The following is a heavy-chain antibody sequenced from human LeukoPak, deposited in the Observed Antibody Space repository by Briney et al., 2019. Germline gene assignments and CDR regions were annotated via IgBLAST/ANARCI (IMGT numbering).Heavy chain of an antibody. J-gene: IGHJ3*02. V-gene: IGHV3-7*01. D-gene: IGHD3-10*01. CDR3: ARSKRVCFGVGGAFDI. CDR2: IKEDGNEK. Sequence: GGSLRLSCATSGFNFSRYWINWVRQAPGKGLEWVANIKEDGNEKFYLDSVKGRFAISRDTAKKSVHLQMNSLRAEDTAVYYCARSKRVCFGVGGAFDIWGQGTLVTVSS. CDR1: GFNFSRYW.